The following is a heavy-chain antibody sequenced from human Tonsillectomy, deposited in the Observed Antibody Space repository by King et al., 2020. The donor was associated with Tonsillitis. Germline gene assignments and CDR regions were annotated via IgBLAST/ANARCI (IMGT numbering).Heavy chain of an antibody. Sequence: VQLVESGGGVVQPGRSLRLSCAASGFSFRNYGIHWVRQAPGKGLEWVAIIPYDGSNKYYADSVKGRFTVSRDNSKNTLYLQMNSLGVEDTAVYYCAKEIAAAEDSYYSYGMDVWGQGTAVTVSS. CDR3: AKEIAAAEDSYYSYGMDV. CDR2: IPYDGSNK. V-gene: IGHV3-30*18. CDR1: GFSFRNYG. J-gene: IGHJ6*02. D-gene: IGHD6-13*01.